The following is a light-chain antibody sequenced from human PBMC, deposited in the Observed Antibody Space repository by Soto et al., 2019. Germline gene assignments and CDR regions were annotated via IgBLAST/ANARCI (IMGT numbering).Light chain of an antibody. CDR2: KAS. J-gene: IGKJ5*01. V-gene: IGKV1-5*03. Sequence: IQITQSPSTLSASVGDRVTITCRASQSISSWLAWYQQKPGKAPKLLIYKASSLESGVPSRFSGSGSGTEFTLTISSLQPDDFATYYCQQYNSYSITFGQGTRLEI. CDR1: QSISSW. CDR3: QQYNSYSIT.